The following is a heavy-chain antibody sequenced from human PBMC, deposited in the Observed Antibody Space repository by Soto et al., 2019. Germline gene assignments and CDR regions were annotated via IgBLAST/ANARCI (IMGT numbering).Heavy chain of an antibody. D-gene: IGHD1-26*01. Sequence: QVHLVESGGGLVKPGGSLRLSCTVSGFAFRHNYLTWIRQAQGKGLEWLSYISTSGSPAYYADSVKGRFAISTDNAKKSLYLQMESLRAEDTGVYYCATGGIYYEAWGQGTLVTVSS. CDR1: GFAFRHNY. J-gene: IGHJ5*02. V-gene: IGHV3-11*01. CDR2: ISTSGSPA. CDR3: ATGGIYYEA.